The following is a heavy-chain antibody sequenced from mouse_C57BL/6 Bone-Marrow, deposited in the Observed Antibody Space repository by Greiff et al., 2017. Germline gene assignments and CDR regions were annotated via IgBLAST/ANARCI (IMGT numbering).Heavy chain of an antibody. CDR2: IYPGSGST. Sequence: QVQLQQPGAELVKPGASVKMSCKASGYTFTSYWITWVKQRPGQGLEWIGDIYPGSGSTNYNEKFKSKATLTVDTSSSTAYMQLSSLTSEDSAVYYCARKGVYYGSSSGYFDVWGTGTTVTVSS. D-gene: IGHD1-1*01. J-gene: IGHJ1*03. V-gene: IGHV1-55*01. CDR1: GYTFTSYW. CDR3: ARKGVYYGSSSGYFDV.